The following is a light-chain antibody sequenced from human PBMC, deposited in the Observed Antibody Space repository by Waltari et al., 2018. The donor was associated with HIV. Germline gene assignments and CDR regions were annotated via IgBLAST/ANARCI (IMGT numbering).Light chain of an antibody. Sequence: SYELTQPPSVSVSPGQTASITCSGDKLGDKYVSWYQQRPGQSPVRLIYQDTKRPSGSPERFSGSNSGNTATLTISGAQAMDESDYYCQASDTWTVFGGGTKLTVL. V-gene: IGLV3-1*01. J-gene: IGLJ2*01. CDR1: KLGDKY. CDR2: QDT. CDR3: QASDTWTV.